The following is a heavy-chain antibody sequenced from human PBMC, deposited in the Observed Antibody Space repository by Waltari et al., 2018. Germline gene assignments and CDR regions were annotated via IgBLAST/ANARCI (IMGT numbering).Heavy chain of an antibody. J-gene: IGHJ3*02. V-gene: IGHV4-61*02. CDR3: ARDYFKTYYYDSSGYNAFDI. CDR1: GGSISSGSYY. CDR2: IYTSGST. D-gene: IGHD3-22*01. Sequence: QVQLQESGPGLVKPSQTLSLTCTVSGGSISSGSYYWSWIRQPAGKGLEWIGRIYTSGSTNYNPPLKSRVTISVDTSKNQFSLKLSSVTAADTAVYYCARDYFKTYYYDSSGYNAFDIWGQGTMVTVSS.